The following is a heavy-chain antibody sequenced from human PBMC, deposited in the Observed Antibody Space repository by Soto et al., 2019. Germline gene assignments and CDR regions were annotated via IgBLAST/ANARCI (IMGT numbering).Heavy chain of an antibody. J-gene: IGHJ6*02. CDR2: ISNDESNK. CDR3: AKGISGSHLYYYGLDL. V-gene: IGHV3-30*18. CDR1: GLTFCIYG. Sequence: GGSMELSCAASGLTFCIYGMHWVRKAPGKGLEWVALISNDESNKYYVDSVKGRFTISRDNSKNTLYLQMNSLRTEDTAVYYCAKGISGSHLYYYGLDLWGQGTTVTVFS. D-gene: IGHD1-26*01.